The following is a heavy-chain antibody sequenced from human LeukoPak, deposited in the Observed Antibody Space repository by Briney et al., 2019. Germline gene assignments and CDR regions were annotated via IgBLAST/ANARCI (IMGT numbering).Heavy chain of an antibody. Sequence: SETLSLTCTVSGGSVSSGSYYWSWIRQPPGKGLEWIGYIYYSGSTNCNPSLKSRVTISVDTSKNQFSLKLSSVTAADTAVYYCARARYSSSWACDYWGQGTLVTVSS. J-gene: IGHJ4*02. CDR2: IYYSGST. CDR3: ARARYSSSWACDY. V-gene: IGHV4-61*01. CDR1: GGSVSSGSYY. D-gene: IGHD6-13*01.